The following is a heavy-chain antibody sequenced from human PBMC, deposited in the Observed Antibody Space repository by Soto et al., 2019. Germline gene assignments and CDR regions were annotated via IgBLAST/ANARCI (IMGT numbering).Heavy chain of an antibody. V-gene: IGHV6-1*01. CDR1: GDSVSSNSAG. D-gene: IGHD3-22*01. CDR3: ARSGPGGYIDY. Sequence: SQTLSLTCAITGDSVSSNSAGWSWVRQSPSRGLEWLGRTYYRSKWYNHYAVSVKSRITVNPDTSKNQFSLQLNSVTPEDTAVYYCARSGPGGYIDYWGQGTLVTVSS. CDR2: TYYRSKWYN. J-gene: IGHJ4*02.